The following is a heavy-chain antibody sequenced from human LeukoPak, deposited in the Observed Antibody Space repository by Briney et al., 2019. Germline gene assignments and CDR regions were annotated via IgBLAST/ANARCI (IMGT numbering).Heavy chain of an antibody. V-gene: IGHV1-69*13. CDR1: GYTFSNYA. CDR2: INTVFGKA. Sequence: ASVKVSCKASGYTFSNYAINWVRQAPGQGLEWMGGINTVFGKANYAQKFQGRVTITADEYTSTAYMELSSLRSEDTAVYYCAREQRRGYSGYGHDYWGQGTLVIVSS. CDR3: AREQRRGYSGYGHDY. J-gene: IGHJ4*02. D-gene: IGHD5-12*01.